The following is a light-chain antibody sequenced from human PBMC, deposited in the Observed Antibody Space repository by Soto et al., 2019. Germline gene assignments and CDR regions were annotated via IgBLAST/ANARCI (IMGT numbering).Light chain of an antibody. CDR2: GAS. Sequence: EIVLTQSPGTLSLSPGERATLSCRASQSVSSNNLAWYQQRPGQAPRIVTYGASTRATGIPERFSGSGSGTDFTLTISRLEPEDFAVYYCQQYGRSPFTFGHGTKVDIK. CDR1: QSVSSNN. CDR3: QQYGRSPFT. V-gene: IGKV3-20*01. J-gene: IGKJ3*01.